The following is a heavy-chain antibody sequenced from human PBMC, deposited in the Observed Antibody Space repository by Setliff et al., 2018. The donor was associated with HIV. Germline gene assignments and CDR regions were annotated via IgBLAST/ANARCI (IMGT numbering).Heavy chain of an antibody. CDR2: INSDGTTT. V-gene: IGHV3-74*01. CDR1: GFTFSTYW. CDR3: ARDPLNGDLAFDI. D-gene: IGHD3-10*01. J-gene: IGHJ3*02. Sequence: GESLKISCAASGFTFSTYWMHWVRQGPGEGLVWVSRINSDGTTTNYADSVKGRFTISRDNAKNTLYLQMNSLRAEDTAVYYCARDPLNGDLAFDIWGQGTMVTVSS.